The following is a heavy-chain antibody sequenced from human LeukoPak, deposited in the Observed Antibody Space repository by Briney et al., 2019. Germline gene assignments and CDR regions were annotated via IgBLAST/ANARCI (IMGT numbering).Heavy chain of an antibody. V-gene: IGHV4-39*01. CDR1: GGSISSSSYY. Sequence: SETLSLTCTVSGGSISSSSYYWGWIRQPPGKGLEWIGSIYYSGSTYYNPSLKSRVTISVDTSKNQFSLKLSSVTAAGTAVYYCARRTYYDYVWGSYRYEGVYYFDYWGQGTLVTVSS. CDR2: IYYSGST. J-gene: IGHJ4*02. CDR3: ARRTYYDYVWGSYRYEGVYYFDY. D-gene: IGHD3-16*02.